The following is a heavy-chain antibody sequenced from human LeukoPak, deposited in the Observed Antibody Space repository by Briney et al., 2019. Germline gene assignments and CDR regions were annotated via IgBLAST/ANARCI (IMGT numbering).Heavy chain of an antibody. CDR1: GGSISSSSYH. CDR2: IYYSGST. Sequence: PSETLSLTCTVSGGSISSSSYHWGWIRQPPGKGLEWIGSIYYSGSTYYNPSLKSRVTISVDTSKNQFSLKLSSVTAADTAVYYCARGAQLLSHWFDPWGQGTLVTVSS. CDR3: ARGAQLLSHWFDP. J-gene: IGHJ5*02. V-gene: IGHV4-39*07. D-gene: IGHD2-2*01.